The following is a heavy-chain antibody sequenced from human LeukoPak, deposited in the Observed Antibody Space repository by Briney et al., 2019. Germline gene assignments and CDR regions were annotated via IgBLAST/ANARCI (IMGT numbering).Heavy chain of an antibody. Sequence: SETLPLTCTISGGSMKNYYWSWIRQPPGKGLEWIGYIYYSGSNNYNPSLKSRVTISVDTSKNQFSLKLSSVTAADTAVYYCARVSPRPRFDYWGHGTLVSVSS. CDR3: ARVSPRPRFDY. V-gene: IGHV4-59*13. J-gene: IGHJ4*01. D-gene: IGHD1-14*01. CDR1: GGSMKNYY. CDR2: IYYSGSN.